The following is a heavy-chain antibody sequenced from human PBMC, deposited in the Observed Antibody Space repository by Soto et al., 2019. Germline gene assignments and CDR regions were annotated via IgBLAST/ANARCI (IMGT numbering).Heavy chain of an antibody. V-gene: IGHV2-5*02. D-gene: IGHD1-26*01. CDR3: AHRVKGAAFDI. CDR2: IYWDYDK. CDR1: GLSLCTSGVG. Sequence: QITLKESGPTLVKPTQTLTLTCTFSGLSLCTSGVGVGWIRQPPGKALEWLVLIYWDYDKRYTPSLKSKLTITNDTPKNQVVLTMTHMDPEDTATYYRAHRVKGAAFDIWGQGTMVTVSS. J-gene: IGHJ3*02.